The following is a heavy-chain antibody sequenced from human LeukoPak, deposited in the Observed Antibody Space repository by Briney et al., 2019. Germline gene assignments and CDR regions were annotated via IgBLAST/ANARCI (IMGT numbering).Heavy chain of an antibody. V-gene: IGHV3-74*01. J-gene: IGHJ3*01. CDR2: INIDDTNA. CDR3: GRGGDGIDV. CDR1: GFTFSNFL. Sequence: GGSLTLSCAVSGFTFSNFLKLWVRHAPGGGLVWVSRINIDDTNAYADSVSGRFTISRDNAKNALYLQMSSLRAEDTAVYFCGRGGDGIDVWGQGTTVIVSS.